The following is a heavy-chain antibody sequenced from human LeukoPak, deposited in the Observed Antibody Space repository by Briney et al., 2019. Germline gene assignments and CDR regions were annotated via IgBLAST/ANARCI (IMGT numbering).Heavy chain of an antibody. CDR2: ISGSGGST. CDR1: GFTFSSYA. D-gene: IGHD6-19*01. CDR3: VKVGSGWYEYYFDY. Sequence: GGSLRLSCAASGFTFSSYAMSWVRQAPGKGLEWVSAISGSGGSTYYADSVKGRFTISRDNSKNTLYLQMNSLRAEDTAVYYCVKVGSGWYEYYFDYWGQGTLVTVSS. V-gene: IGHV3-23*01. J-gene: IGHJ4*02.